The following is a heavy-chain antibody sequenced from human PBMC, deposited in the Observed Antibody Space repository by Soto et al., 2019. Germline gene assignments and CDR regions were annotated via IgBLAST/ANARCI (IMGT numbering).Heavy chain of an antibody. J-gene: IGHJ4*02. CDR2: ISAHNGNT. CDR3: ARGRYGDY. V-gene: IGHV1-18*01. Sequence: QVHLVQSGAEVKKPGASVKVSCKASGYTFTSYGITWVRQAPGQGLEWMGWISAHNGNTDYAQKLQGRLIVTRDTSTSTAYMGLRSLISDDTAVYYCARGRYGDYWGQGALVTVSS. CDR1: GYTFTSYG. D-gene: IGHD1-1*01.